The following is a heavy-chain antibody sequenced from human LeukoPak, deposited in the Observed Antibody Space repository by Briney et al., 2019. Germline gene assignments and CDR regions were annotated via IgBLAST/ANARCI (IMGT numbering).Heavy chain of an antibody. CDR1: GFTFSNHG. Sequence: GGSLRLSCAASGFTFSNHGMNWVRQAPGKGLEWVSGISPSGDITYYADSVKGRFTISRDNSKNTLYLQMNSLRAEDTAVYYCAKGRGGSSWYIEYYYMDVWGKGTTVTVSS. D-gene: IGHD6-13*01. CDR2: ISPSGDIT. V-gene: IGHV3-23*01. CDR3: AKGRGGSSWYIEYYYMDV. J-gene: IGHJ6*03.